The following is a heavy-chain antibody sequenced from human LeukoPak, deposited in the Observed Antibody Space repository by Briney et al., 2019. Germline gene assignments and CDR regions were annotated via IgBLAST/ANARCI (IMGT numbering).Heavy chain of an antibody. CDR2: MNPNSGNT. V-gene: IGHV1-8*01. J-gene: IGHJ5*02. D-gene: IGHD2-2*01. Sequence: ASVKVSCKASGYTFTSYDINWVRQATGQGLEWMGWMNPNSGNTGYAQKFQGRVTMTRNTSISTAYMELSSLRSEDTAVYYCASWGLGRYCSSTSCYSSWGQGTLVTVSS. CDR3: ASWGLGRYCSSTSCYSS. CDR1: GYTFTSYD.